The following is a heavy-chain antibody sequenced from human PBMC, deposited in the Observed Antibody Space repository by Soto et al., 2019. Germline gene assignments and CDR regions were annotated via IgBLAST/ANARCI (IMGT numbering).Heavy chain of an antibody. D-gene: IGHD3-3*01. Sequence: GASVKVSCKASGYTFTGYYMHWVRQAPGQGLEWMGWINPNSGGTNYAQKFQGRVTMTRDTSISTAYMELSRLRSDDTAVYYCARGAITIFGVGPDYYYYGMDVWGQGTTVTVSS. J-gene: IGHJ6*02. V-gene: IGHV1-2*02. CDR2: INPNSGGT. CDR3: ARGAITIFGVGPDYYYYGMDV. CDR1: GYTFTGYY.